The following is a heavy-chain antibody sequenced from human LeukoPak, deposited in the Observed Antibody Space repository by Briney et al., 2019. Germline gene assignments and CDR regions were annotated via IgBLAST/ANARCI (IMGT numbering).Heavy chain of an antibody. CDR1: GYTFTSYG. CDR3: ARDYYDILTGYYRLDGYYGMDV. V-gene: IGHV1-18*01. CDR2: ISAYNGNT. D-gene: IGHD3-9*01. J-gene: IGHJ6*02. Sequence: ASVKVSCKASGYTFTSYGISWVRQAPGQGLEWMGWISAYNGNTNYAQKLRGRVTMTTDTSTSTAYMELRSLRSDDTAVYYCARDYYDILTGYYRLDGYYGMDVWGQGTTVTVSS.